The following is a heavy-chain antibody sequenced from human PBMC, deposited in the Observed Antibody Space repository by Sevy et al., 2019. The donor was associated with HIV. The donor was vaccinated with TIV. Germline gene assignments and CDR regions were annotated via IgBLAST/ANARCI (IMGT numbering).Heavy chain of an antibody. CDR3: AKEELRGFY. V-gene: IGHV3-23*01. CDR1: EFIFISYA. D-gene: IGHD1-7*01. Sequence: GGSLRLSCAASEFIFISYAMSWVRQAPGKGLEWVSSISGSGGSTYYADSVKGRFTVSRDNSKNMLYLQMNSLGAEDKAVYYCAKEELRGFYWGPGTLVTGSP. CDR2: ISGSGGST. J-gene: IGHJ4*02.